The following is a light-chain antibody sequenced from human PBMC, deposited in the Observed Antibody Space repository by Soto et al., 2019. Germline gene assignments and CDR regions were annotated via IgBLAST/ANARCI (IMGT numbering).Light chain of an antibody. CDR3: QQYKNWPWT. V-gene: IGKV3-15*01. CDR1: QSVTSN. Sequence: EVVMTQSPATLSVSPGERATLSCRASQSVTSNLVWFQQKPGQAPRPLIYVASIRATGIPARFSGSGSGTEFTLTISSLQSEDFAVYYCQQYKNWPWTFGQGTKVEIK. CDR2: VAS. J-gene: IGKJ1*01.